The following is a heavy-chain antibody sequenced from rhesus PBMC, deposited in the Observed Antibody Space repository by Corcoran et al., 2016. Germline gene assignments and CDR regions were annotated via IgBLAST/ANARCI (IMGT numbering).Heavy chain of an antibody. CDR2: IYGSSGST. CDR3: ARDFYSFSFDF. J-gene: IGHJ4*01. Sequence: QVQLQASGPGLVKPSETLSLTCAVPGGSISDRYYCNWIRHPPGKGLEWVGNIYGSSGSTYYNPSLRTRVTISKDTSKNQFSLKLSSVTAADTAVYYCARDFYSFSFDFWGQGVLVTVSS. V-gene: IGHV4S7*01. D-gene: IGHD5-12*01. CDR1: GGSISDRYY.